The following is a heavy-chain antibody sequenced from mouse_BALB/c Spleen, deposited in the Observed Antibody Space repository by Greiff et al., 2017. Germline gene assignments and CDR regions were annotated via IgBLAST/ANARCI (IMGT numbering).Heavy chain of an antibody. D-gene: IGHD1-1*01. Sequence: EVQRVESGGDLVKPGGSLKLSCAASGFTFSSYGMSWVRQTPDKRLEWVATISSGGSYTYYPDSVKGRFTISRDNAKKTLYLQMSSLKSEDTAMYYCARPPNYYGSSYDAMDYWGQGTSVTVSS. V-gene: IGHV5-6*01. CDR1: GFTFSSYG. CDR2: ISSGGSYT. CDR3: ARPPNYYGSSYDAMDY. J-gene: IGHJ4*01.